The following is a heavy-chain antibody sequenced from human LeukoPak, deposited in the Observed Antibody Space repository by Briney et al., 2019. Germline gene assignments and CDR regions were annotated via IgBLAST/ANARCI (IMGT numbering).Heavy chain of an antibody. V-gene: IGHV1-69*01. Sequence: SVKVSCKASGGTFSSYAISWVRQAPGQGLEWMGGIIPIFGKAKYAQKFQGRVTITADESTSTAYMELSSLRSEDTAVYYCARDRLVGASTCFAYWGQGTLVTVSS. CDR2: IIPIFGKA. CDR1: GGTFSSYA. D-gene: IGHD1-26*01. J-gene: IGHJ4*02. CDR3: ARDRLVGASTCFAY.